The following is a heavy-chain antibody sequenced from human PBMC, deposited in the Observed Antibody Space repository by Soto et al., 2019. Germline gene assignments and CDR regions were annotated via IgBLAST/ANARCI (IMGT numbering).Heavy chain of an antibody. J-gene: IGHJ6*02. CDR3: ARHVGKSSTVTTPYYYYYGMDV. D-gene: IGHD4-17*01. CDR2: IYPGDSDT. V-gene: IGHV5-51*01. Sequence: PGESLKISCKGSGYSFTSYWIGWVRQMPGKGLEWMGIIYPGDSDTRYSPSFQGQVTISADKAISTAYLQWSSLKASDTAMYYCARHVGKSSTVTTPYYYYYGMDVWGQGTTVTVS. CDR1: GYSFTSYW.